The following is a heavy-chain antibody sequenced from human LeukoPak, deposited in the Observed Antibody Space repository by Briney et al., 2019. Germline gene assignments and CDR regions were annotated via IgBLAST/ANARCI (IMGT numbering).Heavy chain of an antibody. Sequence: SETLSLTCTVSGGSISSSSYYWGWIRQPPGKGLEWIGSIYYSGSTNYNPSLKSRVTISVDTSKNQFSLKLSSVTAADTAVYYRARDLMGYSGFNYYGYWGQGTLVTVSS. V-gene: IGHV4-39*07. CDR1: GGSISSSSYY. J-gene: IGHJ4*02. CDR2: IYYSGST. CDR3: ARDLMGYSGFNYYGY. D-gene: IGHD5-12*01.